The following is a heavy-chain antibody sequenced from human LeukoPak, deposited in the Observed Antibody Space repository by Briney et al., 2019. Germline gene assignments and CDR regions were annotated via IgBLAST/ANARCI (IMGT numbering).Heavy chain of an antibody. J-gene: IGHJ3*02. D-gene: IGHD3-3*01. V-gene: IGHV5-51*01. CDR2: IYPGDSDT. Sequence: RGESLKISCKGSGYSFTTYWIGWVRQMPGKGLEWVGIIYPGDSDTRYSPSFQGQVTISADKSISTAYLQWSSLKASDTAMYYCARGRFLEWLLNHDAFDIWGQGTMVTVSS. CDR3: ARGRFLEWLLNHDAFDI. CDR1: GYSFTTYW.